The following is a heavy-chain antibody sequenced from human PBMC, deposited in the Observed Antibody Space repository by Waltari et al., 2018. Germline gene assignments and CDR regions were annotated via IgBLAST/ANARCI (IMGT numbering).Heavy chain of an antibody. J-gene: IGHJ4*02. CDR2: IHRTGSS. V-gene: IGHV4-4*02. D-gene: IGHD6-19*01. CDR1: RGSPSNINL. CDR3: ATSSFVAVLDS. Sequence: QVQLQESGPRLVKPSGTLSLTCVVSRGSPSNINLWNWIRQAPGEGREWLGAIHRTGSSNYNPSLKSRLTMSVDKSNSQVSMKLKSVTAADTAVYYCATSSFVAVLDSWGQGTLVTVSS.